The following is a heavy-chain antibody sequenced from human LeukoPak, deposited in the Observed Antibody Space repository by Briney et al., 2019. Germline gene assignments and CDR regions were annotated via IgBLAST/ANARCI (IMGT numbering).Heavy chain of an antibody. Sequence: GGSLRLSCAASALTFNNYDMHWVRQAPGKGLEWVAFIRYDGSNKYYADFVEGRFTISRDNSKNTLYLLMNSLRAEDTAVYYCAKDSGSYYTSDYWGQGTLVTVSS. CDR3: AKDSGSYYTSDY. J-gene: IGHJ4*02. CDR1: ALTFNNYD. V-gene: IGHV3-30*02. D-gene: IGHD3-10*01. CDR2: IRYDGSNK.